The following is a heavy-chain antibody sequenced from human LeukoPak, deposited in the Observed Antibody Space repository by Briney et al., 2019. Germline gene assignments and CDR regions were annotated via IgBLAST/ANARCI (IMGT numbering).Heavy chain of an antibody. CDR3: AREGAPAAQYYFDY. V-gene: IGHV1-69*13. CDR1: GGTFSIYA. D-gene: IGHD2-2*01. CDR2: IIPIFGTA. J-gene: IGHJ4*02. Sequence: ASVKVSCKASGGTFSIYAISWVRQAPGQGREWMGGIIPIFGTANYAQKFQGRVTITADESTSTACMGLSSLRSEDTAVYYCAREGAPAAQYYFDYWGQGTLVTVSS.